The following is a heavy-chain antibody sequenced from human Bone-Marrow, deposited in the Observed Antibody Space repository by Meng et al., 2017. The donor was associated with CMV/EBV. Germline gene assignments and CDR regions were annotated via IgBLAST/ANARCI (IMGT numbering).Heavy chain of an antibody. J-gene: IGHJ4*02. D-gene: IGHD3-3*01. CDR1: GYTFTSYG. V-gene: IGHV1-18*01. CDR2: ISAYNGNT. CDR3: ARDAGAYYDFWSGWDY. Sequence: ASVKVSCKASGYTFTSYGISWVRQAPGQGLEWMGWISAYNGNTNYAQKLQGRVTMTTDTSTSTAYMELRSLRSDDTAVYYCARDAGAYYDFWSGWDYWGRGNRVCGAS.